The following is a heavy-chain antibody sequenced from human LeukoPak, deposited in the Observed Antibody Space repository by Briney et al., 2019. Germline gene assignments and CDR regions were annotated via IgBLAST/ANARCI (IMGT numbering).Heavy chain of an antibody. CDR3: ARDITGSFDY. CDR2: IYYSGST. J-gene: IGHJ4*02. D-gene: IGHD1-14*01. CDR1: GGSISSSSYY. Sequence: KSSETLSLTCTVSGGSISSSSYYWGWIRQPPGKGLEWIGSIYYSGSTYYNPSLKSRVTISVDTSKNQFSLKLSSVTAADTAVYYCARDITGSFDYWGQGNLVTVSS. V-gene: IGHV4-39*07.